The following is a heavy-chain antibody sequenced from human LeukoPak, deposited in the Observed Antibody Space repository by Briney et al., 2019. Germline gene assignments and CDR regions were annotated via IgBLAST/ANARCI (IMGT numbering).Heavy chain of an antibody. D-gene: IGHD1-1*01. CDR2: INPKSDGT. CDR3: ARDPPGTTAFDL. J-gene: IGHJ3*01. V-gene: IGHV1-2*02. Sequence: ASVKVSCKASGYTFTSYDINWVRQATGQGLEWMGWINPKSDGTKYAQNFRGRVTMTWDTSISTAYMEVSSLTSDDTAMFYCARDPPGTTAFDLWGQGTMVTVSS. CDR1: GYTFTSYD.